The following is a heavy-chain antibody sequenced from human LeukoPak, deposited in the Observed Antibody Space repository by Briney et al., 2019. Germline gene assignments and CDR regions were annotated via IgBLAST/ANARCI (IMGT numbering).Heavy chain of an antibody. J-gene: IGHJ4*02. CDR1: GGSFSGYY. V-gene: IGHV4-34*01. CDR3: ARGPYYYDSSGLLPPDLYFDY. CDR2: INHSGST. Sequence: PETLSLTCAVYGGSFSGYYWSWIRQPPGKGLEWIGEINHSGSTNYNPSLKSRVTISVDTSKNQFSLKLSSVTAADTAVYYCARGPYYYDSSGLLPPDLYFDYWGQGTLVTVSS. D-gene: IGHD3-22*01.